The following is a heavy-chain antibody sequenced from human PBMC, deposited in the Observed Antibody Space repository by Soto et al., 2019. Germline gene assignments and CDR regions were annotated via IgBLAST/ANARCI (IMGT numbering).Heavy chain of an antibody. CDR3: ANSRGVVVITDAFDI. V-gene: IGHV3-23*01. CDR2: ISGSGGST. J-gene: IGHJ3*02. CDR1: GFTFSSYA. D-gene: IGHD3-22*01. Sequence: EVQLLESGGGLVQPGGSLRLSCAASGFTFSSYAMSWVRQAPGKGLEWVSAISGSGGSTYYADSVKGRFTISRDNSNNTLYLQMNSLRAEDTAVYYCANSRGVVVITDAFDIWGQGTMVTVSS.